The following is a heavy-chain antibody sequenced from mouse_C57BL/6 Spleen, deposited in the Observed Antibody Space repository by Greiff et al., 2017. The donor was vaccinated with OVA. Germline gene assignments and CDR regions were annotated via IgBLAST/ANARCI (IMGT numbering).Heavy chain of an antibody. V-gene: IGHV5-17*01. D-gene: IGHD2-3*01. J-gene: IGHJ4*01. CDR1: GFTFSDYG. Sequence: DVMLVESGGGLVKPGGSLKLSCAASGFTFSDYGMHWVRQAPEKGLEWVAYISSGSSTIYYADTVKGRFTISRDNAKNTLFLQMTSLRSEDTAMYYCARGMVRYAMDYWGQGTSVTVSS. CDR2: ISSGSSTI. CDR3: ARGMVRYAMDY.